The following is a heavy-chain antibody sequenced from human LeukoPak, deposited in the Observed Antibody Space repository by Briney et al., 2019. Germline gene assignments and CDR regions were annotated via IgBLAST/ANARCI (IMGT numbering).Heavy chain of an antibody. CDR3: ARRTTGTTNAFDI. D-gene: IGHD1-1*01. CDR1: GYTFTGYY. Sequence: ASVKVSCKASGYTFTGYYMHWVRQAPGQGLEWMGWINPNSGGTNYAQKFQGRVTMTRDTSISTAYMELSRLRSDDTAVYYCARRTTGTTNAFDIWGQGTMVTVSS. CDR2: INPNSGGT. V-gene: IGHV1-2*02. J-gene: IGHJ3*02.